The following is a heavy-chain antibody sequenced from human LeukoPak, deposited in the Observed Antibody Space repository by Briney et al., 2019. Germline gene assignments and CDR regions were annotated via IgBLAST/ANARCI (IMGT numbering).Heavy chain of an antibody. CDR1: GGSISSYY. CDR2: IYYSGST. D-gene: IGHD1-26*01. Sequence: KSSETLSLTCTVSGGSISSYYWSWIRQPPGKGLEWIGYIYYSGSTNYNPSLKSRVTISVDTSKNQFSLKLSSVTATDTAVYFCATNRAGTYDRPFDIWGQGTMVTVSS. V-gene: IGHV4-59*08. CDR3: ATNRAGTYDRPFDI. J-gene: IGHJ3*02.